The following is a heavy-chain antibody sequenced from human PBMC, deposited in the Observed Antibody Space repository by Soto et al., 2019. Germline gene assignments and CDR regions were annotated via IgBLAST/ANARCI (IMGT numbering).Heavy chain of an antibody. CDR2: ISGSGGST. V-gene: IGHV3-23*01. CDR3: AKDREGYCSSTSCYGDFDY. Sequence: VQLLESGGGLVQPGGSLRLSCAASGFTFSSYAMSWVRQAPGKGLEWVSAISGSGGSTYYADSVKGRFTISRDNSKNTLYLQMNSLRAEDTAVYYCAKDREGYCSSTSCYGDFDYWGQGTLVTVSS. D-gene: IGHD2-2*01. CDR1: GFTFSSYA. J-gene: IGHJ4*02.